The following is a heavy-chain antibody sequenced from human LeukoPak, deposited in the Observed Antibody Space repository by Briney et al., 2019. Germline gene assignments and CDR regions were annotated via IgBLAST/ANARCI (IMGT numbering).Heavy chain of an antibody. D-gene: IGHD3-10*02. Sequence: SETLSLTCTVSGGSISSYYWSWIRQPPGKGLEWIGNIYYSGITTYNPSLKSRVPTPIDTSKNQFSLKLTSVTAADTAVYYCARHVRGVITDAFDIWGQGTMVTVSS. CDR1: GGSISSYY. V-gene: IGHV4-59*01. CDR2: IYYSGIT. CDR3: ARHVRGVITDAFDI. J-gene: IGHJ3*02.